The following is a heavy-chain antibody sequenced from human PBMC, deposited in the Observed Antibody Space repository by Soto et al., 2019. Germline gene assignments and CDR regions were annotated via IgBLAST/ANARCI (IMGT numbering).Heavy chain of an antibody. CDR1: GGSISSSSYY. D-gene: IGHD2-15*01. J-gene: IGHJ6*03. V-gene: IGHV4-39*01. Sequence: QLQLQESGPGLVKPSETLSLTCTVSGGSISSSSYYWGWIRQPPGKGLEWIGSIYYSGSTYYNPSLKSRVTISVDTSKNQFSLKLSSVTDADTAVYYCARLRYCSGGSCYRYYYYYMDVWGKGTTVTVSS. CDR2: IYYSGST. CDR3: ARLRYCSGGSCYRYYYYYMDV.